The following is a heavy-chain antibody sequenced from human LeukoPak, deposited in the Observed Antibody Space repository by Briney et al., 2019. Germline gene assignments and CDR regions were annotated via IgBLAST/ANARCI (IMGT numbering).Heavy chain of an antibody. CDR2: ISSSSSYI. Sequence: GGSLRLSCAASGFTVSSNYMSWVRQAPGKGLEWVSSISSSSSYIYYADSVKGRFTISRDNAKNSLYLQMNSLRAEDTAVYYCARVLHHLLYHDAFDIWGQGTMVTVSS. D-gene: IGHD2-2*02. J-gene: IGHJ3*02. CDR3: ARVLHHLLYHDAFDI. CDR1: GFTVSSNY. V-gene: IGHV3-21*01.